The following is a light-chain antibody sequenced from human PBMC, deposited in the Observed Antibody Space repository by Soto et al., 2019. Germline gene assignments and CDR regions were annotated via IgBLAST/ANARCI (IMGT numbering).Light chain of an antibody. V-gene: IGLV2-8*01. CDR3: SSYTGKANILYV. CDR2: EVT. CDR1: SSDVGTYNY. Sequence: QSALIQPPSASGSPGQSVTISCTGTSSDVGTYNYVSWYQLHPGKAPKLIISEVTKRPSGVPDRFSGSKSGNTASLTVSGLQAEDEADYHCSSYTGKANILYVFGSGTKLTVL. J-gene: IGLJ1*01.